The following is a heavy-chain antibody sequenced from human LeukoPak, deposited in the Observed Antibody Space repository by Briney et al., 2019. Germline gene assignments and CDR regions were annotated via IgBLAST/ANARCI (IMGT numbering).Heavy chain of an antibody. CDR1: GGSISSGGYS. CDR3: ARGDDILTGRLDY. J-gene: IGHJ4*02. CDR2: IYHSGST. V-gene: IGHV4-30-2*01. Sequence: SETLSLTCAVSGGSISSGGYSWSWIRQPPGKGLGWIGYIYHSGSTYYNPSLKSRVTISVDRSKNQFSLKLSSVTAADTAVYYCARGDDILTGRLDYWGQGTLVTVSS. D-gene: IGHD3-9*01.